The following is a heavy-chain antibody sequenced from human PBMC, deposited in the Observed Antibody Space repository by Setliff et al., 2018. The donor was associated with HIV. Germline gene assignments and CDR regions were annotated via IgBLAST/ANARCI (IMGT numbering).Heavy chain of an antibody. V-gene: IGHV4-39*01. CDR2: IYYSGNT. CDR3: ARQGPSPSSAAATDWFDP. Sequence: LPETLSLTCTVSGGSISSSRYYWGWIRKPPGKGLEWLGTIYYSGNTYYNPSFKSRVTISVDTSKNQFSLKLSSVTAADTAVFYCARQGPSPSSAAATDWFDPWGQGTLVTVSS. CDR1: GGSISSSRYY. D-gene: IGHD6-13*01. J-gene: IGHJ5*02.